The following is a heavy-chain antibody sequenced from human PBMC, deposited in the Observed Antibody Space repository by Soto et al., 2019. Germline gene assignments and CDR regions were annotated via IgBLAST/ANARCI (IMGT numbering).Heavy chain of an antibody. D-gene: IGHD2-15*01. J-gene: IGHJ3*02. CDR1: GYSFTSYW. CDR3: AFMWVDCSGGSCYAPDAFDI. Sequence: GESLKISCKGSGYSFTSYWIGWVRQMPGKGLEWMGIIYPGDSDTRYSPSFQGQVTISADKSISTAYLQWSSLKASDTAMYYCAFMWVDCSGGSCYAPDAFDIWGQGTMVTVSS. V-gene: IGHV5-51*01. CDR2: IYPGDSDT.